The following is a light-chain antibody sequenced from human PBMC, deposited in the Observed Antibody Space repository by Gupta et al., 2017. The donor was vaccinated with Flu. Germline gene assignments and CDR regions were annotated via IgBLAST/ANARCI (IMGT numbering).Light chain of an antibody. J-gene: IGLJ2*01. V-gene: IGLV2-14*03. Sequence: HSALTQPASVSGSPGQSITISCTGTSSDIGAYNFVSWYQQHPGEAPYLIIYDVGRTHTGVSDRFAASKSGNTASLTISGLQSEDEADYYCASYDGASTIFGEGTKLTVL. CDR1: SSDIGAYNF. CDR2: DVG. CDR3: ASYDGASTI.